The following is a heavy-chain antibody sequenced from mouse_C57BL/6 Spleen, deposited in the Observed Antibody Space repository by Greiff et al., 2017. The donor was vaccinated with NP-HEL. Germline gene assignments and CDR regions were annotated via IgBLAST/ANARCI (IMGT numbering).Heavy chain of an antibody. CDR1: GYTFTNYL. V-gene: IGHV1-54*01. CDR2: INPGSGGT. CDR3: AREGGGV. Sequence: VQLQQSGAELVRPGTSVKVSCKASGYTFTNYLIEWVKQRPGQGLEWIGVINPGSGGTNYNEKFKGKATLTADQSSSTAYMQLSSLTSDDSAVYCCAREGGGVGGQGTTRTVSA. J-gene: IGHJ2*01.